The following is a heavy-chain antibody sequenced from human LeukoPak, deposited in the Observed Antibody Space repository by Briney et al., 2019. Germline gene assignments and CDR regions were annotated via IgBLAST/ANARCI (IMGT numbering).Heavy chain of an antibody. D-gene: IGHD3-10*01. CDR2: MNPNSGNT. CDR3: ARAQTLLLWFGELGISYGMDV. Sequence: GASVKVSCKASGYTFISYDINWVRQATGQGLEWMGWMNPNSGNTGYAQKFQGRVTMTRNTSISTAYMELSSLRSEDTAVYYCARAQTLLLWFGELGISYGMDVWGQGTTVTVSS. CDR1: GYTFISYD. V-gene: IGHV1-8*01. J-gene: IGHJ6*02.